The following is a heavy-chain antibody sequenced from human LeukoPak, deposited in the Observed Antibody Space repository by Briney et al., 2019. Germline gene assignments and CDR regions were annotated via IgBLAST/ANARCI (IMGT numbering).Heavy chain of an antibody. D-gene: IGHD5-18*01. J-gene: IGHJ4*02. CDR3: AGRGGGKQLWLRSGYPFDY. CDR1: GDSVSSNSAA. V-gene: IGHV6-1*01. Sequence: SQTLSLTCAISGDSVSSNSAAWNWIRQSPSRGLEWLGRTYYRSKWYNDYAVSVKSRITINPDTSKNQFSLKLSSVTAADTAVYYCAGRGGGKQLWLRSGYPFDYWGQGTLVTVSS. CDR2: TYYRSKWYN.